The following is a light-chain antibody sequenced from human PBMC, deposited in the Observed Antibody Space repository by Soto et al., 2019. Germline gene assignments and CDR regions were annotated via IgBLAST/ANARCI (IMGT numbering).Light chain of an antibody. CDR1: QSVSSY. CDR3: QQRRNCPPT. CDR2: DAS. V-gene: IGKV3-11*01. J-gene: IGKJ4*01. Sequence: EIVLTQSPATLSLSPGDRATLSCRASQSVSSYLAWYQQKPGQAPRLLIYDASNRATGIPARFSGSGSGTAFPLPIPSLGLEVFAVYYWQQRRNCPPTFGGGTKVEIK.